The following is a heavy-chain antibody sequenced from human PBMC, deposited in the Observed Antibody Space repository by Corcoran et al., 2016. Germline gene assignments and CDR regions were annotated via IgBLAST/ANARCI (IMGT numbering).Heavy chain of an antibody. CDR3: ARGWINRGYSYGPDAFDI. Sequence: EVQLVESGGGLVQPGGSLRLSCAASGFTFSSYSMNWVRQAPGKGLEWVSYISSSSSTIYYADSVKGRFTISRDNAKNSLYLQMNSLRAKDTAVYDCARGWINRGYSYGPDAFDIWGQGTMVTVSS. D-gene: IGHD5-18*01. CDR2: ISSSSSTI. J-gene: IGHJ3*02. CDR1: GFTFSSYS. V-gene: IGHV3-48*04.